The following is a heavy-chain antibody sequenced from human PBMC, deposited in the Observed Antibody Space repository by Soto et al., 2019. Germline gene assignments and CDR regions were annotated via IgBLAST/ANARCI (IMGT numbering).Heavy chain of an antibody. CDR3: ARGPYYGSGTK. J-gene: IGHJ4*02. Sequence: GGSLRLSCAASGFTFSSYSMNWVRQAPGKGLEWVAYIRNNRSTKYYADSVKGRFTISRDNPKNSMYLQMNSLRAEDTAVYFCARGPYYGSGTKWGQGALVTVSS. CDR2: IRNNRSTK. V-gene: IGHV3-48*01. D-gene: IGHD3-10*01. CDR1: GFTFSSYS.